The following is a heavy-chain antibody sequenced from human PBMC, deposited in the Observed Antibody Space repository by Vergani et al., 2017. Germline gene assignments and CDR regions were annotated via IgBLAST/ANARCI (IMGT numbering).Heavy chain of an antibody. CDR2: ISYDGSNK. D-gene: IGHD4-17*01. CDR1: GFTFSSYA. J-gene: IGHJ4*02. V-gene: IGHV3-30-3*01. Sequence: QVQLVESGGGVVQPGRSLRLSCAASGFTFSSYAMHWVRQAPGKGLEWVAVISYDGSNKYYADSVKGRFTISRDNSKNTRYLQMNSLRAEDTAVYYCARGARGDYVSSFDYWGQGTLVTVSS. CDR3: ARGARGDYVSSFDY.